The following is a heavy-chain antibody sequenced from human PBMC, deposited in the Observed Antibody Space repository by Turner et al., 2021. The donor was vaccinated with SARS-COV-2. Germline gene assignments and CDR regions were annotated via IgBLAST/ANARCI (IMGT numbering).Heavy chain of an antibody. J-gene: IGHJ1*01. CDR2: IYSNDLK. D-gene: IGHD6-25*01. Sequence: QITLKESGPTLVKPTQTLTLTCTFSGFSLSTSGVGVTWIRQPPGKALEWLANIYSNDLKYYSPSLKSRLTITKDTSKNQVVLTMTNMDPVDTATYYCVYHGSFVVHHWGQGTLVTVSS. V-gene: IGHV2-5*04. CDR1: GFSLSTSGVG. CDR3: VYHGSFVVHH.